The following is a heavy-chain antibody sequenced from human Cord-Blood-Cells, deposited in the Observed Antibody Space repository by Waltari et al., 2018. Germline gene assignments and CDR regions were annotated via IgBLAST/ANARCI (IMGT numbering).Heavy chain of an antibody. D-gene: IGHD2-2*01. CDR2: IYYSGST. CDR3: ARESGSTSSNWFDP. J-gene: IGHJ5*02. CDR1: GGSIRSGGYY. V-gene: IGHV4-31*03. Sequence: QVQLQESGPGLVKPSQTLSLTCTVSGGSIRSGGYYWSWIRQHPGKGLEWIGYIYYSGSTYYNPSLKSRVTISVDTSKNQFSLKLSSVTAADTAVYYCARESGSTSSNWFDPWGQGTLVTVSS.